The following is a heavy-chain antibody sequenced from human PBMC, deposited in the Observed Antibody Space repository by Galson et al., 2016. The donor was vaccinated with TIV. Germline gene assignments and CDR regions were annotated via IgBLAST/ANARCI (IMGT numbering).Heavy chain of an antibody. Sequence: SLRLSCAASGFTLKNAWLNWVRQAPGQGLEWVGRIKSKTDGGAADYAAPVQDRFTIPRDDSKNTRYLQMNSLRTEDTDMYYCLTRGWSNPWDDYFEYWGQGTLVTVSS. CDR3: LTRGWSNPWDDYFEY. V-gene: IGHV3-15*07. D-gene: IGHD1-26*01. J-gene: IGHJ4*02. CDR1: GFTLKNAW. CDR2: IKSKTDGGAA.